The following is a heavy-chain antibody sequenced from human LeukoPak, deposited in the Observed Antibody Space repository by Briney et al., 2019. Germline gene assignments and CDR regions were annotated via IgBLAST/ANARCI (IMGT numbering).Heavy chain of an antibody. V-gene: IGHV3-30*04. CDR1: GFTFSSYA. CDR3: AKEMITFGGVIIRAFDI. J-gene: IGHJ3*02. D-gene: IGHD3-16*02. Sequence: GGSLRLSCAASGFTFSSYAMHWVRQAPGKGLEWVAVISYDGSNKYYADSVKGRFTISRDNSKNTLYLQMNSLRAEDTAVYYCAKEMITFGGVIIRAFDIWGQGTMVTVSS. CDR2: ISYDGSNK.